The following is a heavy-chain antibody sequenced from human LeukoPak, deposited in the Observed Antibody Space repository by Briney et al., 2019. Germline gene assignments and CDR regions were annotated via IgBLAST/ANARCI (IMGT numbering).Heavy chain of an antibody. J-gene: IGHJ3*02. Sequence: GGSLRLSCAASGFTFSSYAMSWVRQAPGKGLEWVSGISDSGGSTYYADSVQGRFTISRDTSKNTLYLQMSGLRAEDTAVYYCASGNSHAFDIWGQGTMVTVSS. V-gene: IGHV3-23*01. CDR2: ISDSGGST. CDR1: GFTFSSYA. CDR3: ASGNSHAFDI. D-gene: IGHD6-25*01.